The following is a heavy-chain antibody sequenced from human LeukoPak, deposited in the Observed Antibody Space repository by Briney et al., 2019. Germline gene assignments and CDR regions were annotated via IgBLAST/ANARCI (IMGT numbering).Heavy chain of an antibody. D-gene: IGHD6-19*01. J-gene: IGHJ4*02. CDR3: ARHGGDNSDWYLFSY. Sequence: PSETLSPTCTVSGGSISSSSYYWGWIRQPPGKGLEWIGSIYYSGSTYYNPSLKSRVTISVDTSKNQFSLKLSSVTAADTAVYYCARHGGDNSDWYLFSYWGQGTLVTVSS. CDR1: GGSISSSSYY. CDR2: IYYSGST. V-gene: IGHV4-39*01.